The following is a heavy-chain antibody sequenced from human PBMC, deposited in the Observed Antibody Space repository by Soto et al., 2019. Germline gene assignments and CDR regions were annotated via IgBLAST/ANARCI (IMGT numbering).Heavy chain of an antibody. CDR2: ISSDASST. CDR3: ARGIGYSAHDY. Sequence: EMQLVESGGGLVQPGGSLRLSCAASGFTLSSYWMHWVREAPGKGLVWVSRISSDASSTSYADSVKGRFTISRDNAKNTLYLQMDSLRADDTAVYYCARGIGYSAHDYWGQGTLVTVSS. CDR1: GFTLSSYW. D-gene: IGHD1-1*01. V-gene: IGHV3-74*01. J-gene: IGHJ4*02.